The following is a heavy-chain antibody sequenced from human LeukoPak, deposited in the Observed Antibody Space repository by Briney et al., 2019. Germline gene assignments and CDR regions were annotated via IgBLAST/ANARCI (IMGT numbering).Heavy chain of an antibody. CDR1: GFTFSSYD. V-gene: IGHV3-13*01. CDR3: ARAAAGRGRIDY. D-gene: IGHD6-13*01. Sequence: GRTLRLSYAASGFTFSSYDMHWVRQATGKGLEWVSAIGTAGDTYYPGSVKGRFTISRENAKNSLYLQMNSLRAGDTAVYYCARAAAGRGRIDYWGQGTLVTVSS. CDR2: IGTAGDT. J-gene: IGHJ4*02.